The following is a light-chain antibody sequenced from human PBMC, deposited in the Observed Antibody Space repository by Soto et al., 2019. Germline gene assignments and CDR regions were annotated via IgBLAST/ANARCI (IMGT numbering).Light chain of an antibody. CDR1: SSDVGGYNY. J-gene: IGLJ3*02. V-gene: IGLV2-14*01. Sequence: QSALTQPASVSGSPGQSITISCTGTSSDVGGYNYVSWYQQHPGKAPKLMIYEVSNRPSGVSNRFSGSKSGNTASLTISGLQAEDEADYYCAAWDDSLDGPVFGGGTKRTVL. CDR3: AAWDDSLDGPV. CDR2: EVS.